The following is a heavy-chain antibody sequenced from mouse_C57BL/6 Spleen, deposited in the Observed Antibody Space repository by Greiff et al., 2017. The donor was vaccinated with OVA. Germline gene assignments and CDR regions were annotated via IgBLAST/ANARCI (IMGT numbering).Heavy chain of an antibody. V-gene: IGHV5-16*01. J-gene: IGHJ4*01. CDR1: GFTFSDYY. CDR3: ARDRYDYDGDYYAMDY. D-gene: IGHD2-4*01. Sequence: EVMLVESEGGLVQPGSSMKLSCTASGFTFSDYYMAWVRQVPEKGLEWVANINYDGSSTYYLDSLKSRFIISRDNAKNILYLQMSSLKSEDTATYYCARDRYDYDGDYYAMDYWGQGTSVTVSS. CDR2: INYDGSST.